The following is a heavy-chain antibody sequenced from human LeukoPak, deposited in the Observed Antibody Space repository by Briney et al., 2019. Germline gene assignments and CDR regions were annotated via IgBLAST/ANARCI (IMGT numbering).Heavy chain of an antibody. D-gene: IGHD3-16*01. CDR3: ARPESGGFDY. CDR2: IYYSGST. J-gene: IGHJ4*02. CDR1: GGSIRRGNYF. Sequence: SQTLSLSRTVSGGSIRRGNYFSGWIRPPPGNGLEWIGSIYYSGSTSYNSSLKSRVTISVDTSKNQFSLNLSSVTAADTAVYYCARPESGGFDYWGQGTLVTVSS. V-gene: IGHV4-39*01.